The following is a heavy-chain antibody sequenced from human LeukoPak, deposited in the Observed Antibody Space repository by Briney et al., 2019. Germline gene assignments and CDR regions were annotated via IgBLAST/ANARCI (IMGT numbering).Heavy chain of an antibody. CDR2: ISGSGGST. J-gene: IGHJ6*03. CDR3: ARATYYYSKTYYYYYMDV. V-gene: IGHV3-23*01. CDR1: GFTLSSYA. Sequence: GGSLRLSCAASGFTLSSYAMGWVRQAPGKGLEWVSAISGSGGSTYYADSVKGRFTISRDNSKNTLYLQMNSLRAEDTAVYYCARATYYYSKTYYYYYMDVWGKGTTVTVSS. D-gene: IGHD3-10*01.